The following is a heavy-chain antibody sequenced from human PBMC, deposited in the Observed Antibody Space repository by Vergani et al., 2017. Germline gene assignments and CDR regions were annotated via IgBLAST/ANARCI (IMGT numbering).Heavy chain of an antibody. J-gene: IGHJ6*02. Sequence: QVQLEESGGGVVQPGRSLRLSCAGSGFTLSSHAMHWVRQAPGKGLEWVAFIWYDGSKEYYADSVKGRFTISRDNSKNTLYLQMNNLRAADTAVYYCARGRRGSGTLPYYYYYGMDVWGQGTTVTVSS. CDR2: IWYDGSKE. CDR1: GFTLSSHA. CDR3: ARGRRGSGTLPYYYYYGMDV. D-gene: IGHD3-10*01. V-gene: IGHV3-33*01.